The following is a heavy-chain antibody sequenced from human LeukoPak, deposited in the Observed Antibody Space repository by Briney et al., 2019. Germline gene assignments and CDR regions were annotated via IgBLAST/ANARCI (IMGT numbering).Heavy chain of an antibody. J-gene: IGHJ5*02. CDR2: ISGSGDSDST. D-gene: IGHD6-19*01. V-gene: IGHV3-23*01. Sequence: QTGGSLRLSCAASGFTFSSYAMSWVRQAPGKGLEWVSGISGSGDSDSTYYADSVKGRFTISRDNSRNTLYLQMSSLRAEDTAVYCCAKADSSGWYESNWFDPWGQGTLVTVSS. CDR3: AKADSSGWYESNWFDP. CDR1: GFTFSSYA.